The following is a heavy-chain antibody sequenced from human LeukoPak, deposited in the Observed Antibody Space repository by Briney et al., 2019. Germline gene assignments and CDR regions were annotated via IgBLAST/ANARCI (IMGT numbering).Heavy chain of an antibody. CDR1: GGSISSSSYY. D-gene: IGHD6-13*01. J-gene: IGHJ4*02. CDR2: IYYSGST. Sequence: PSETLSLTCTVSGGSISSSSYYWGWIRQPPGKGLEWIGSIYYSGSTYYNPSLKSRVTISVDTSKNQFSLKLSSVTAADTAVHYCASGSSWYYFDYWGQGTLVTVSS. V-gene: IGHV4-39*07. CDR3: ASGSSWYYFDY.